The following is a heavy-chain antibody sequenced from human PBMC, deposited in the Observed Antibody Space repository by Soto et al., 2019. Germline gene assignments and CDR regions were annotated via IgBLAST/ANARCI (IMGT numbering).Heavy chain of an antibody. D-gene: IGHD6-6*01. CDR2: IIPIFGTA. CDR3: ARTLVPEDYYYYGMDV. CDR1: GGTFSSYA. V-gene: IGHV1-69*01. Sequence: QVQLVQSGGEVKKPGSSVKDSYKASGGTFSSYAISWVRQAPGQGLEWMGGIIPIFGTANYAQKFQGRVTITADESTSTAYMELSSLRSEDTAVYYCARTLVPEDYYYYGMDVWGQGTTVTVSS. J-gene: IGHJ6*02.